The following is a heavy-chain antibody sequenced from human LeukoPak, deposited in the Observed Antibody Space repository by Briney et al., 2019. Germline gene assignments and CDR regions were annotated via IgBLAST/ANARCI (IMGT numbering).Heavy chain of an antibody. CDR2: INHSGRT. V-gene: IGHV4-38-2*02. D-gene: IGHD3-22*01. Sequence: PSDTLSLTCYVSGYSINFGHLWGWIRQPPGKGLEWIASINHSGRTYYSPSLKSRVTISVDTLKNQFSLKVTSVTAEDTAMYFCARESSAVAHTMMRDWLDPWGQGTLVTVSS. CDR3: ARESSAVAHTMMRDWLDP. CDR1: GYSINFGHL. J-gene: IGHJ5*02.